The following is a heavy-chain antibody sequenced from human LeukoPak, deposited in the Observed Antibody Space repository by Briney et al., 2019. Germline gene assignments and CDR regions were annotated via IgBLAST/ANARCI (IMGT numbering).Heavy chain of an antibody. CDR2: IYTCGST. Sequence: PSQTLSLTCTVSGGSISSGSYYWSWIRPPAGNGLEWIGRIYTCGSTNYNRSLKSRVTISVDTSKNQFSLKLSAVTAADTAVYYCAREPYSSRRAFDYWGQGTLVTVSS. J-gene: IGHJ4*02. V-gene: IGHV4-61*02. CDR3: AREPYSSRRAFDY. D-gene: IGHD6-13*01. CDR1: GGSISSGSYY.